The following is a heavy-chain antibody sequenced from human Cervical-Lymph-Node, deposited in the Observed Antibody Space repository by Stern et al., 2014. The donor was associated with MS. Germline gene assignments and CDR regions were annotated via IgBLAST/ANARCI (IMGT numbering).Heavy chain of an antibody. CDR2: VKQFVGAA. CDR1: GGAFNILT. D-gene: IGHD3-10*01. V-gene: IGHV1-69*01. J-gene: IGHJ5*01. CDR3: ARDRDEEEGSWFNS. Sequence: QVQLVESGAEVKKPGSSVKVSCKASGGAFNILTISWVRQAPGQGIGWMGGVKQFVGAANYAQTFQGRVAFSSDESTSTAFMELRSLTSDDAAIYYCARDRDEEEGSWFNSWGQGTLVTVSS.